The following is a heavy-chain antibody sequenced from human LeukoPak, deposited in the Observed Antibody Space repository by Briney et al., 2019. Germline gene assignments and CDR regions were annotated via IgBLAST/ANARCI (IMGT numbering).Heavy chain of an antibody. D-gene: IGHD6-13*01. V-gene: IGHV3-21*01. Sequence: GGSLRLSCAASGFTFSSYSMNWVRQAPGKGLEWVSSISSSSSYIYYADSVKGRFTISRDNAKNSLYLQMNSLRAEDTAVYYCARELIAAAGTGYYYYYGMDVWGQGTTVTVSS. J-gene: IGHJ6*02. CDR3: ARELIAAAGTGYYYYYGMDV. CDR2: ISSSSSYI. CDR1: GFTFSSYS.